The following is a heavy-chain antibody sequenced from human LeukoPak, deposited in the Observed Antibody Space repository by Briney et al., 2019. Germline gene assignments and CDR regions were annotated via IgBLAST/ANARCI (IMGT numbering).Heavy chain of an antibody. CDR1: GGSISSSSYY. CDR3: ATGVVSGWFGNLDY. J-gene: IGHJ4*02. V-gene: IGHV4-39*01. CDR2: IYYSGST. Sequence: SETLSLTCTVSGGSISSSSYYWGWIRQPPGKGLEWIGSIYYSGSTYYNPSPKSRVTISVDTSKNQFSLKLSSVTAADTAVYYCATGVVSGWFGNLDYWGQGTLVTVSS. D-gene: IGHD6-19*01.